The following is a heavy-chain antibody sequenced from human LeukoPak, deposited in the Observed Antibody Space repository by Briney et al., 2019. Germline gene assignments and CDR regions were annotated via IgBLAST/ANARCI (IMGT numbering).Heavy chain of an antibody. V-gene: IGHV4-59*01. Sequence: SETLSLTCTVSGGSISSYYWSWIRQPPGKGLEWIGYIYYSGSTNYNPSLKSRVTISVDTSKNQFSLKLSSVTAADTAVYYCARQDTYYDILTGYQDWFDPWGQGTLVTVSS. D-gene: IGHD3-9*01. CDR1: GGSISSYY. CDR2: IYYSGST. CDR3: ARQDTYYDILTGYQDWFDP. J-gene: IGHJ5*02.